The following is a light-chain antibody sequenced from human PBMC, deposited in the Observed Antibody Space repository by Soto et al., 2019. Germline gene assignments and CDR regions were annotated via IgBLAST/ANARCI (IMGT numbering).Light chain of an antibody. Sequence: EIVLTQSPGTLSLSPGEGATLSCRASQSVTDNYLAWYQQKPGQAPRLLIHGASNRATGIPDRFSGSGSGTDFTLTIGRLEPEDFAVYYCQQYLVTPWTFGQGTKVDIK. CDR2: GAS. CDR1: QSVTDNY. J-gene: IGKJ1*01. CDR3: QQYLVTPWT. V-gene: IGKV3-20*01.